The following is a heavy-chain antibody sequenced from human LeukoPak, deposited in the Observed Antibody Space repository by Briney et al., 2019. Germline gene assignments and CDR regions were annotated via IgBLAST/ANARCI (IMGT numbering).Heavy chain of an antibody. J-gene: IGHJ6*03. Sequence: GGSLRLSCAASGFTFSSYSMNWVRQAPGKGLEWVSSISSSSYIYYADSVKGRFTISRDNAKNSLYLQMNSLRAEDTAVYYCAVGWIAARQRPYYMDVWGKGTTVTVSS. CDR1: GFTFSSYS. CDR2: ISSSSYI. V-gene: IGHV3-21*01. D-gene: IGHD6-6*01. CDR3: AVGWIAARQRPYYMDV.